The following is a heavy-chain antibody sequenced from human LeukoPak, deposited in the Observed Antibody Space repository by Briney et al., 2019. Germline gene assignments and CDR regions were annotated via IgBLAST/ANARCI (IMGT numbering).Heavy chain of an antibody. D-gene: IGHD6-6*01. CDR3: ANLGGNSSSFDAFDI. J-gene: IGHJ3*02. CDR2: IIPIFGIA. Sequence: SVKVSCKASGGTFSSYAISWVRQAPGQGLEWMGRIIPIFGIANYAQKFQGRVTITADKSTSTAYMELSSLRSEDTAVYYCANLGGNSSSFDAFDIWGQGTMVTVSS. V-gene: IGHV1-69*04. CDR1: GGTFSSYA.